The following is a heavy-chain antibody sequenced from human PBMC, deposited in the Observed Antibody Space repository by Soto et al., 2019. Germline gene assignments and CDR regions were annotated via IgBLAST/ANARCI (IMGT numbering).Heavy chain of an antibody. CDR1: GGSFSGYY. Sequence: SETLSLTCAVYGGSFSGYYWSWIRQPPGKGLEWIGEINHSGSTNYNPSLKSRVTISVDTSKNQFSLKLSSVTAADTAVYYCARGDYDFWSGYYVWFDPWGQGTLVTVS. D-gene: IGHD3-3*01. CDR2: INHSGST. CDR3: ARGDYDFWSGYYVWFDP. J-gene: IGHJ5*02. V-gene: IGHV4-34*01.